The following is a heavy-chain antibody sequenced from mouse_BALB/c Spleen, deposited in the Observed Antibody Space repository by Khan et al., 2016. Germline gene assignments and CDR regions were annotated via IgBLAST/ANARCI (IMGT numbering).Heavy chain of an antibody. CDR2: IHYSGNT. J-gene: IGHJ3*01. CDR1: GYSITSGYS. D-gene: IGHD1-1*01. CDR3: ARDYYGWFAY. V-gene: IGHV3-1*02. Sequence: QLEESGPDLVKPSQTLSLTCTVTGYSITSGYSWHWIRQVPGNKLEWMGYIHYSGNTNYNPSLKSRISITRDTSKNQFFLQLISVTTEDTATYYCARDYYGWFAYWGQGTLVTVSA.